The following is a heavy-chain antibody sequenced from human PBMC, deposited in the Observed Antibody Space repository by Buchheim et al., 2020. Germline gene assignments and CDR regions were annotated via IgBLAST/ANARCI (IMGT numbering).Heavy chain of an antibody. CDR2: IKQDGSEK. CDR3: ARSLLGYSGYDYYFDY. D-gene: IGHD5-12*01. Sequence: EVQLVESGGGLVQPGGSLRLSCAASGFTFSSYWMSWVRQAPGKGLEWVANIKQDGSEKYYVDSVKGRFTISSDNAKNSLYLQMNSLRAEDTAVYYCARSLLGYSGYDYYFDYWGQGTL. CDR1: GFTFSSYW. J-gene: IGHJ4*02. V-gene: IGHV3-7*01.